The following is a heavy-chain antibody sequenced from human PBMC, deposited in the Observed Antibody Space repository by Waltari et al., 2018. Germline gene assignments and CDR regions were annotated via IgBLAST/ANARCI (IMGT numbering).Heavy chain of an antibody. CDR3: VGHRFGSGSYFDY. Sequence: LSCAVSGFIVSSNYMSWVRQAPGKGLEWVSVIYSGGSSYYVDSVKGRFTISRDNSKNTIYLEMNSLRGEDTAVYFCVGHRFGSGSYFDYWGQGTPVTVSS. D-gene: IGHD3-10*01. CDR2: IYSGGSS. CDR1: GFIVSSNY. V-gene: IGHV3-53*01. J-gene: IGHJ4*02.